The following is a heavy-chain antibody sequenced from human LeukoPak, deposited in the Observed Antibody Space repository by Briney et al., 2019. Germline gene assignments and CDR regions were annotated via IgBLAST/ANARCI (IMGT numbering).Heavy chain of an antibody. CDR2: IHHSGST. CDR1: GGAISNPIYS. V-gene: IGHV4-30-2*01. J-gene: IGHJ5*02. CDR3: ARDGMRAGCEGGVCYTEGNWFDP. D-gene: IGHD2-8*01. Sequence: AQTLSLTCGVSGGAISNPIYSWSWIRQPPGKGLEWIGYIHHSGSTNYNPSLKSRVTISVDTSKNQFSLKLSSVTAADTAVYYCARDGMRAGCEGGVCYTEGNWFDPWGQGTLVTVSS.